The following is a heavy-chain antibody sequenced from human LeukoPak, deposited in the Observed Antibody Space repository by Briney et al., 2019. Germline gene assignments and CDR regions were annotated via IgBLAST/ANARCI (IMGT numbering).Heavy chain of an antibody. CDR2: IIPIFDTS. J-gene: IGHJ5*02. CDR1: GGTFSSYA. D-gene: IGHD6-13*01. V-gene: IGHV1-69*13. CDR3: ARLKRGIGAAGTSLRGWFDP. Sequence: ASVKVSCTASGGTFSSYAITWVRQAPGQGLEWMGGIIPIFDTSNYAQKFQGRVTFTSDDSTRTAYMELSSLRSEDTAVYYCARLKRGIGAAGTSLRGWFDPWGQGTLVTVSS.